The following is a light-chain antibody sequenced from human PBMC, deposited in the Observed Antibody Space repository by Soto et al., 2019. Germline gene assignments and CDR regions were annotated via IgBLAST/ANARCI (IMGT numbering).Light chain of an antibody. V-gene: IGKV3-20*01. J-gene: IGKJ1*01. CDR3: QQYGTWT. CDR2: GAS. Sequence: EIVLAQSPGTLSLSPGERATLSCKTSQSVSSSYLAWYQQKPGQAPRLLIYGASSRATGIPDRFSGSGSVTDFTLTISRLEPEDFAVYYCQQYGTWTFGQGTKVEIK. CDR1: QSVSSSY.